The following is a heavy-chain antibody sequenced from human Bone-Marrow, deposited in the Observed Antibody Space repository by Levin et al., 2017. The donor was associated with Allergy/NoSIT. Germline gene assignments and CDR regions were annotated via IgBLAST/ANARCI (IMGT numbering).Heavy chain of an antibody. V-gene: IGHV1-69*13. Sequence: GASVKVSCKASGGTSSSYAITWVRQAPGQGLEWMGGIIPVFGTPHYAQKFQGRVTITADESTSTSYMELSSLRSEDTALYYCARGWYDTNFDYWGQGTLVTVSS. CDR2: IIPVFGTP. J-gene: IGHJ4*02. D-gene: IGHD1-14*01. CDR1: GGTSSSYA. CDR3: ARGWYDTNFDY.